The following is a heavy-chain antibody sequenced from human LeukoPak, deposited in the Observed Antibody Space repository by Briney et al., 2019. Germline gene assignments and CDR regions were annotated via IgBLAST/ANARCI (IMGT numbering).Heavy chain of an antibody. CDR1: GGSISSYY. CDR2: IYTSGST. D-gene: IGHD3-22*01. V-gene: IGHV4-4*07. Sequence: SETLSLTCTVSGGSISSYYWSWIRQPAGKGLEWIGRIYTSGSTNYNPSLKSRVTMPVDTSKNQFSLKLSSVTAADTAVYYCARDRYYYDSSGSAFDIWGQGTMVTVSS. J-gene: IGHJ3*02. CDR3: ARDRYYYDSSGSAFDI.